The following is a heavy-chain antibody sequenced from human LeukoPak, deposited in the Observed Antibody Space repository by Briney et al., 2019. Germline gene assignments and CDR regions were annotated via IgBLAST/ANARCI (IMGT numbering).Heavy chain of an antibody. CDR1: GFTVSSNY. J-gene: IGHJ3*02. CDR2: IYSGGST. CDR3: ARDHGGYNVSHPHDAFDI. D-gene: IGHD5-24*01. V-gene: IGHV3-53*01. Sequence: GGSLRLSCAASGFTVSSNYISWVRQAPGKGLEWVSVIYSGGSTYYADSVKGRFTISRDNSKNTLYLQMNSLRAEDTAVYYCARDHGGYNVSHPHDAFDIWGQGTMVTVSS.